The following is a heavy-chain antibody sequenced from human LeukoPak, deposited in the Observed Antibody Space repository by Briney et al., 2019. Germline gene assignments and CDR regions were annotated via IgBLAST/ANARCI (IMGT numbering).Heavy chain of an antibody. V-gene: IGHV3-53*01. J-gene: IGHJ4*02. CDR1: GVTVNNY. CDR3: ARAAWYSSSWQEGYYFDY. CDR2: LYSGDTT. Sequence: TGGSLGLSCAPSGVTVNNYVNWVRQAPGKGLEGIPVLYSGDTTYYADSVKGRFTISRDTSKNMLYLQMNSLRADDTAVYYCARAAWYSSSWQEGYYFDYWGQGTLVTVSS. D-gene: IGHD6-13*01.